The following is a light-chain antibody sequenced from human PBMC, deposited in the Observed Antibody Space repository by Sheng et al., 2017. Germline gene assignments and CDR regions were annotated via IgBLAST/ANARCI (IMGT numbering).Light chain of an antibody. J-gene: IGKJ2*01. Sequence: DIQMTQSPSTLSASVGDRVTITCRASHTIGTWLAWFQQKAGKAPKLLIDKASYLQSGVPSRFSGSGSGTEFTLTISNLQPDDFATYYCQQYKSYMSFGQGTKLEIK. CDR1: HTIGTW. V-gene: IGKV1-5*03. CDR2: KAS. CDR3: QQYKSYMS.